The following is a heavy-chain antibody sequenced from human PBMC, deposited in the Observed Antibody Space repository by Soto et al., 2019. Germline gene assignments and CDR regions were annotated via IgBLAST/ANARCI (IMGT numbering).Heavy chain of an antibody. V-gene: IGHV4-39*01. CDR1: GGSISSSSYY. Sequence: SETLSLTCTVSGGSISSSSYYWGWIRQPPGKGLEWIGSIYYSGSTYYNPSLKSRVTISVDTSKNQFSLKLSSVTAADTAVYYCARQLLRGYYDSSGPDAYDIWGQGTMVTVSS. CDR3: ARQLLRGYYDSSGPDAYDI. D-gene: IGHD3-22*01. CDR2: IYYSGST. J-gene: IGHJ3*02.